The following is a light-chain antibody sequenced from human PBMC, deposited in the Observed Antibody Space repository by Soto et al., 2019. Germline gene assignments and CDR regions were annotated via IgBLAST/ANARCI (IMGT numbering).Light chain of an antibody. CDR2: DTS. CDR3: QQRRGT. CDR1: QRVSSS. Sequence: PGERATLSCRSSQRVSSSLAWYQQKPGQAPRLLIYDTSIRSTGIPARFSGSGSGTDFTLTISSLEPEDFAVYYCQQRRGTFGQGTKLEIK. V-gene: IGKV3-11*01. J-gene: IGKJ2*02.